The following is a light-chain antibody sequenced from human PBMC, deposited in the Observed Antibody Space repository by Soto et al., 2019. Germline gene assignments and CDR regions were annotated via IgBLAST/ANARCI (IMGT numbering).Light chain of an antibody. CDR1: QSISSW. V-gene: IGKV1-5*03. CDR3: EQYNSYST. J-gene: IGKJ2*01. Sequence: DIQMTQSPSTLSASVGDRVTITCRASQSISSWLAWYQQKPGKAPKLLIYKASSLESGVPSRFSGSGSGTEFTLTNSSLQPDDFAPYYCEQYNSYSTFGQGTKLEIK. CDR2: KAS.